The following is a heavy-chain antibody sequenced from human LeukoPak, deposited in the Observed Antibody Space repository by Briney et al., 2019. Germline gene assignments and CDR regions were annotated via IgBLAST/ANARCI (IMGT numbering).Heavy chain of an antibody. V-gene: IGHV3-21*04. Sequence: GGSLRLSCAASGFTFSSYSMNWVRQAPGKGLEWVSSISSSSSYIYYADSVKGRFTISRDNAKNSLYLQMNSLRAEDTALYYCAKDLVLTTSGSPGAFDIWGQGTMVTVSS. J-gene: IGHJ3*02. CDR2: ISSSSSYI. D-gene: IGHD3-22*01. CDR1: GFTFSSYS. CDR3: AKDLVLTTSGSPGAFDI.